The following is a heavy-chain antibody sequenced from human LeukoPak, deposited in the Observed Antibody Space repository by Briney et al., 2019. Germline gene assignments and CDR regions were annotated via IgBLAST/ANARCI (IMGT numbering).Heavy chain of an antibody. D-gene: IGHD6-13*01. J-gene: IGHJ5*02. CDR1: GYSLTSYW. Sequence: GEFLKISCKGSGYSLTSYWIGWGRQMSGKGLELSGIIYSGDSDTRYSPSFQGQVTISADKSISTAYLQWSSLKASDTAMYYCARHMGQQLSYNWFDPWGQGTLVTVSS. CDR2: IYSGDSDT. CDR3: ARHMGQQLSYNWFDP. V-gene: IGHV5-51*01.